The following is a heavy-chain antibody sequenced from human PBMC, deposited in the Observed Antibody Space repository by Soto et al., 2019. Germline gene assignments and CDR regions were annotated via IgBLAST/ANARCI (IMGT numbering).Heavy chain of an antibody. D-gene: IGHD3-22*01. Sequence: QITLKESGPTLVKPTQTLTLTCTFSGLSLSTSGVGVGWISQPPGKALEWLALIYWDDDKRSSPSLQSRLTITQDTPTNQAVLTMTNMDPVDTATSYCAHTPDYYDSSGLGVEAFDIWGQGTMVTVSS. CDR2: IYWDDDK. CDR3: AHTPDYYDSSGLGVEAFDI. J-gene: IGHJ3*02. CDR1: GLSLSTSGVG. V-gene: IGHV2-5*02.